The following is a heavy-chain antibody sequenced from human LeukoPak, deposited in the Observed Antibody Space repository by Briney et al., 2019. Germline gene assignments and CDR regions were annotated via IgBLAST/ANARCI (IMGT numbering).Heavy chain of an antibody. CDR3: AKGQLERRGYFDY. Sequence: GGSLRLSCTASGFTFSSYWMHWVRQAPGKGLEWVSSISSSSSYIYYADSVKGRFTISRDNAKNSLYLQMNSLRAEDTAVYYCAKGQLERRGYFDYWGQGTLVTVSS. J-gene: IGHJ4*02. D-gene: IGHD1-1*01. CDR1: GFTFSSYW. CDR2: ISSSSSYI. V-gene: IGHV3-21*01.